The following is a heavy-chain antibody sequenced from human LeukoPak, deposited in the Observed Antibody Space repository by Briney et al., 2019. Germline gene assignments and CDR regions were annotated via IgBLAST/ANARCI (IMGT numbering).Heavy chain of an antibody. CDR1: GFTFSSYS. Sequence: GGSLRLSCAASGFTFSSYSMNWVRQAPGKGLEWVTNIKQDGSEKYYVDSVKGRFTISRNNAKNSLYLQMNSLRAEDTAVYYCACRRWKTSAVDYWGQGTLVTVSS. CDR3: ACRRWKTSAVDY. D-gene: IGHD4-23*01. V-gene: IGHV3-7*01. CDR2: IKQDGSEK. J-gene: IGHJ4*02.